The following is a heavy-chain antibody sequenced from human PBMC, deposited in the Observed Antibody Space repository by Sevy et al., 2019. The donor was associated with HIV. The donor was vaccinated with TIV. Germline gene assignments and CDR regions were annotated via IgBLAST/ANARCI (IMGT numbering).Heavy chain of an antibody. J-gene: IGHJ4*02. Sequence: SLRLSCTTSGFTLGDYAMNWVRQAPGKGLEWVGFMRSKPFAGTTEYAASVKGRFTISTDDSEVSAHLQMNSLRTEDTGVYYCIRGRLLGYTAMVPDYWGQGTLVTVSS. CDR3: IRGRLLGYTAMVPDY. V-gene: IGHV3-49*04. D-gene: IGHD5-18*01. CDR1: GFTLGDYA. CDR2: MRSKPFAGTT.